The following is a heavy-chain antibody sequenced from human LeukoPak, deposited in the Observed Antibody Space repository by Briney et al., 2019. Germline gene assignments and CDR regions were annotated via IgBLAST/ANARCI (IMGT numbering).Heavy chain of an antibody. CDR1: GFSFTNTW. J-gene: IGHJ4*02. CDR3: ATISAPGGYRRGAVDY. D-gene: IGHD1-26*01. CDR2: IKNKIDGGTT. Sequence: GGSLRLSCEASGFSFTNTWMSWVRQAPGKGLEWVGLIKNKIDGGTTDYAAPVKGRFTISRDDSKNTLYLQMNNLKTEDTAVYYCATISAPGGYRRGAVDYWGQGTLVTVSS. V-gene: IGHV3-15*01.